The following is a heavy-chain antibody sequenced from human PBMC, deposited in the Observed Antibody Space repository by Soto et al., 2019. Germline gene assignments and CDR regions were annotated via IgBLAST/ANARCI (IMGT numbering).Heavy chain of an antibody. CDR1: GGSISSGDYY. J-gene: IGHJ4*02. CDR2: IYYSGST. Sequence: SETLSLTCTVSGGSISSGDYYWSWIRQPPGKGLEWIGYIYYSGSTYYNPSLKSRVTISVDTSKNQFSLKLSSVTAADTAVYYCARAGSYPDTAIDYWGQGTLVTVS. D-gene: IGHD3-16*01. CDR3: ARAGSYPDTAIDY. V-gene: IGHV4-30-4*01.